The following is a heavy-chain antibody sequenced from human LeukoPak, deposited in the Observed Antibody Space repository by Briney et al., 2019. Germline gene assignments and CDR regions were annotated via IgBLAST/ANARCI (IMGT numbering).Heavy chain of an antibody. CDR1: GYTFTDYY. CDR2: INPNSGAT. J-gene: IGHJ3*02. V-gene: IGHV1-2*02. D-gene: IGHD3-22*01. CDR3: ARGEYVISGYRNDAFDI. Sequence: ASVKVSCKASGYTFTDYYMHWVRQAPGQRLEWMGWINPNSGATKYAQKFQGRVTMTRYTSISTAYMELSRLTSDDTAVYYWARGEYVISGYRNDAFDIWGQGTMVAVSS.